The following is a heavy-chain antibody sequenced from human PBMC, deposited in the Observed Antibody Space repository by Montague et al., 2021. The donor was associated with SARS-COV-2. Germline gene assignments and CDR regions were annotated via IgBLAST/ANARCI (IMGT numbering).Heavy chain of an antibody. CDR3: AKDRISGVGYGLDV. CDR2: VHSGGSSK. J-gene: IGHJ6*02. Sequence: SLRLSCATSGFAFSKVAMHWVRQAPGTGLEWVAVVHSGGSSKDYADSVKGRFSISRDASKNTVSLHMNNLRVEDSAVYYGAKDRISGVGYGLDVWGQGTTVIVSS. D-gene: IGHD7-27*01. V-gene: IGHV3-23*03. CDR1: GFAFSKVA.